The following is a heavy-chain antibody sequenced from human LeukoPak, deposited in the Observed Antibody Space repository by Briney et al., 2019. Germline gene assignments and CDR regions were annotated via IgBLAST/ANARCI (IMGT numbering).Heavy chain of an antibody. V-gene: IGHV1-24*01. CDR2: FDPEDGET. Sequence: GAAVKVSCKVSGYTLTELSMHWVRQAPGKGLEWMGGFDPEDGETIYAQKFQGRVTMTEDTTTDTAYMELSSLRSEDTAVYYCATGPSGSYYYYMDVWGKGTTVTVSS. D-gene: IGHD1-26*01. CDR3: ATGPSGSYYYYMDV. J-gene: IGHJ6*03. CDR1: GYTLTELS.